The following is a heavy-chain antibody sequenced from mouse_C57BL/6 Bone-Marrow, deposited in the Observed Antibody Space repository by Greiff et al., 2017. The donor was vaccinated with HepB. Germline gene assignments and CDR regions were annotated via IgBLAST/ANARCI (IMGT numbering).Heavy chain of an antibody. Sequence: QVQLQQPGAELVMPGASVKLSCKASGYTFTSYWMHWVKQRPGQGLEWIGEIDPSDSYTNYNQKCKGKSTLTVDKSSSTAYMQLSSLTSEDSAVYYCAREGDDSSSWFAYWGQGTLVTVSA. CDR2: IDPSDSYT. D-gene: IGHD1-1*01. CDR1: GYTFTSYW. CDR3: AREGDDSSSWFAY. V-gene: IGHV1-69*01. J-gene: IGHJ3*01.